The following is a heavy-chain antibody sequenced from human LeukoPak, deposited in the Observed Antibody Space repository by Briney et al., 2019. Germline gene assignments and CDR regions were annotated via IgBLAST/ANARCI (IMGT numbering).Heavy chain of an antibody. CDR2: ISGSGGST. J-gene: IGHJ4*02. Sequence: PGGSLRLSCAASGFTFSTYAMSWVRQAPGKGLEWVSAISGSGGSTYYADSVKGRFTISRDNSKNTLYLQMNSLRAEDTAVYYCAKHNYYDSSGSPPDYWGQGTLVTVSS. CDR1: GFTFSTYA. D-gene: IGHD3-22*01. V-gene: IGHV3-23*01. CDR3: AKHNYYDSSGSPPDY.